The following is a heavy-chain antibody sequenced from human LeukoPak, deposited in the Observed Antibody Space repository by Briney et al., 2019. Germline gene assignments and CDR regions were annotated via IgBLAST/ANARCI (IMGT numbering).Heavy chain of an antibody. CDR1: GFTFSSYG. J-gene: IGHJ6*02. CDR2: IWYDGSNK. Sequence: GRSLRLSCAVSGFTFSSYGTHWVRQAPGKGLEWVAVIWYDGSNKYYADSVKGRFTISRDNSKNTLYLQMNSLRAEDTAVYYCARTSTHEFYQLLDYYYYYGMDVWGQGTTVTVSS. CDR3: ARTSTHEFYQLLDYYYYYGMDV. D-gene: IGHD2-2*01. V-gene: IGHV3-33*01.